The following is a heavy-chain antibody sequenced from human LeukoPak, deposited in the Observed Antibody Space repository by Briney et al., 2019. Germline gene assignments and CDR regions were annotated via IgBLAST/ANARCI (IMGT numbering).Heavy chain of an antibody. D-gene: IGHD6-19*01. V-gene: IGHV4-39*07. J-gene: IGHJ4*02. CDR1: SGSISTSNYY. CDR3: ARLGGWLVAVYLDY. Sequence: PSETLSLTCTVSSGSISTSNYYWGWVRQPPGKALEWIGNIFYSGSTYYSPSLKSRVTISVDASKNQFSLKLSSVTAADTAVYYCARLGGWLVAVYLDYWGQGTLVTVSS. CDR2: IFYSGST.